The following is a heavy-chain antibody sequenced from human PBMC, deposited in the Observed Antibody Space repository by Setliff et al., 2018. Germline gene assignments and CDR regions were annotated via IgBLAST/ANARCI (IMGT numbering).Heavy chain of an antibody. CDR1: GYTFTRYY. V-gene: IGHV1-46*01. Sequence: GASVKVSCKPSGYTFTRYYIHWVRQAPGQGLEWMGIINPGGGSASIVQKLQGRVTMTSDTSTSTVYLDLSGLTSEDTAVYYCGRAGVAAADRKGLLDHWGQGTLVTVSS. CDR2: INPGGGSA. J-gene: IGHJ4*02. CDR3: GRAGVAAADRKGLLDH. D-gene: IGHD6-13*01.